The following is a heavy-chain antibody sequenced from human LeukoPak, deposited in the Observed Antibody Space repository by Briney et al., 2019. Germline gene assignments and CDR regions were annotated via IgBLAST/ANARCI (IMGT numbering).Heavy chain of an antibody. CDR1: GGSISSSSYY. D-gene: IGHD4-23*01. Sequence: KTSETLSLTCTVSGGSISSSSYYWGWIRQPPGKGLEWIGSIYYSGSTYYNPSLKSRVTISVDTSKNQFSLKLSSVTAADTAVYYCASIGGNSDDAFDIWGQGTMVTVSS. V-gene: IGHV4-39*01. CDR2: IYYSGST. J-gene: IGHJ3*02. CDR3: ASIGGNSDDAFDI.